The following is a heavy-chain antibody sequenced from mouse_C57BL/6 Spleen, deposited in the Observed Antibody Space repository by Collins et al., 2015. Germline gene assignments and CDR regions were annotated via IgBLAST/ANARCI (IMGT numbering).Heavy chain of an antibody. J-gene: IGHJ1*03. D-gene: IGHD1-1*01. Sequence: KTSGYTSTSYGINWVKQRPGQGLEWIGYIYIGNGYTEYNEKFKGKATLTSDTSSSTAYMQLSSLTSEDSAIYFCAIYYYGSRRRYFDVWGTGTTVTVSS. CDR3: AIYYYGSRRRYFDV. CDR2: IYIGNGYT. V-gene: IGHV1-58*01. CDR1: GYTSTSYG.